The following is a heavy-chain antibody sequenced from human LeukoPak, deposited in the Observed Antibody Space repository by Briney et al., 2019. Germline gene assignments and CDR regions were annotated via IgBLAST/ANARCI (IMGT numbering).Heavy chain of an antibody. D-gene: IGHD6-19*01. Sequence: PSETLSLTCAVYGGSFSGYYWSWIRQPPGKGLERIGEINHSGSTNYNPSLKSRVTISVDTSKNQFSLKLSSVTAADTAVYYCARGRQWLVRNYFDYWGQGTLVAVSS. CDR3: ARGRQWLVRNYFDY. CDR2: INHSGST. J-gene: IGHJ4*02. CDR1: GGSFSGYY. V-gene: IGHV4-34*01.